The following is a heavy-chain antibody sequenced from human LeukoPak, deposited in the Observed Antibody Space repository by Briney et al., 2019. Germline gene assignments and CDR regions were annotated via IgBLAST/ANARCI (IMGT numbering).Heavy chain of an antibody. CDR1: GLSFTTAW. CDR2: IKSDGAV. J-gene: IGHJ4*02. Sequence: GGSLRLSCGASGLSFTTAWMSWVRQAPGKGLEWVARIKSDGAVDYASPVKGRLTISKDYSKNTLYLQMNSLKVEDTAVYYCVIDDYYDYSGTREADYFDYWGQGTLVTVSS. D-gene: IGHD3-22*01. V-gene: IGHV3-15*01. CDR3: VIDDYYDYSGTREADYFDY.